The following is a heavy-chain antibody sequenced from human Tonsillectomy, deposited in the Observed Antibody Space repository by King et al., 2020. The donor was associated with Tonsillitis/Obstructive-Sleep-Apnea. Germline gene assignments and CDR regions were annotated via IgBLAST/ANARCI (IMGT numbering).Heavy chain of an antibody. Sequence: TLKESGPTLVKPTQTLTLTCTFSGFSLKTSGVGVGWIRQPPGKALEWLALIYWDDDKRYSPSLKSRLTITKDTSKNQLVLTMTNMDPVDTATYYCAHSPEFFICTNCYLPRHFQHWGQDTLVTVSS. CDR3: AHSPEFFICTNCYLPRHFQH. D-gene: IGHD2-2*01. CDR2: IYWDDDK. CDR1: GFSLKTSGVG. V-gene: IGHV2-5*02. J-gene: IGHJ1*01.